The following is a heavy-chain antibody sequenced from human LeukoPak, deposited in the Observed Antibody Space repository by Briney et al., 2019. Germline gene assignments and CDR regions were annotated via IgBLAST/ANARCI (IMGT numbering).Heavy chain of an antibody. D-gene: IGHD3-10*01. J-gene: IGHJ6*03. CDR1: GGSISSYY. CDR2: MYYSGST. CDR3: ARGHHYGSGSYRYYYYYMDV. Sequence: SETLSLTCTVSGGSISSYYWSWIRQPPGKGLEWIGYMYYSGSTNYNPSLKNRVTISVDMSKNQFSLKLSSVTAADTAVYYCARGHHYGSGSYRYYYYYMDVWGKGTTVTISS. V-gene: IGHV4-59*01.